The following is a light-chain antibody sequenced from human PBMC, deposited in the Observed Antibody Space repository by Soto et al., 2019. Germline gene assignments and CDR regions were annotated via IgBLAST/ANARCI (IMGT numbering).Light chain of an antibody. CDR2: DDR. Sequence: SYELTHPPSVSVAPGQTARITCGGNSIGSKSVHWYQQKPGQAPVLVVYDDRDRPSGIPERLSGSNSENTATLTISRVEAGDEADYYCQVWDISTDPNYVFGPGTKVTVL. V-gene: IGLV3-21*02. CDR3: QVWDISTDPNYV. CDR1: SIGSKS. J-gene: IGLJ1*01.